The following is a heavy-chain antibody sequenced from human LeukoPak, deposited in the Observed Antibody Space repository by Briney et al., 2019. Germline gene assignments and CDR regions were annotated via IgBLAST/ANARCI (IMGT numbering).Heavy chain of an antibody. J-gene: IGHJ3*01. CDR2: IYTSGST. CDR3: ARDLGYCSGGSCYP. D-gene: IGHD2-15*01. Sequence: SETLSLTCTVSGGSISSYYWSWIRQPAGKGLEWVGRIYTSGSTNYNPSLKSRVTMSVDTSKNQFYLKLSSVTAADTAVYYCARDLGYCSGGSCYPWGQGTMVTVSS. CDR1: GGSISSYY. V-gene: IGHV4-4*07.